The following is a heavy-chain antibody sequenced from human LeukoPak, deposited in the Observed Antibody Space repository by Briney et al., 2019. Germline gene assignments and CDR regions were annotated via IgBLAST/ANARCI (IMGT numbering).Heavy chain of an antibody. CDR1: GFTFSSYA. CDR2: ISGSGGST. Sequence: GGSLRLSCAASGFTFSSYAMSWVRQAPGKGLEWVSAISGSGGSTYYADSVKGRFTISRDNSKNTLYLQMNSLRAEDTAVYYCAREEIVLRFLEWLPSYYYYGMDVWGQGTTVTVSS. V-gene: IGHV3-23*01. J-gene: IGHJ6*02. D-gene: IGHD3-3*01. CDR3: AREEIVLRFLEWLPSYYYYGMDV.